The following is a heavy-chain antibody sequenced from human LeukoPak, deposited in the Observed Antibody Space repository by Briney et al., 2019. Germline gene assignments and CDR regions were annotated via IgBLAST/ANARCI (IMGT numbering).Heavy chain of an antibody. CDR3: AREAWGMDV. J-gene: IGHJ6*02. Sequence: GGSLRLSCAASGFTFSDYYMRWIRQAPGKGLEWVAYISNSGTTIFYPDSVKGRFTISRDNAKNSLYLQMDSLRAEDTAVYYCAREAWGMDVWGQGTTVTVSS. CDR1: GFTFSDYY. CDR2: ISNSGTTI. V-gene: IGHV3-11*01.